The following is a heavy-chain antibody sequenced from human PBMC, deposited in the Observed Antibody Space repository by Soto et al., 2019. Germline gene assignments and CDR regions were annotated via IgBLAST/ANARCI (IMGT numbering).Heavy chain of an antibody. J-gene: IGHJ4*02. CDR1: GDSISSSTYY. CDR3: ARHDFGDCFSY. CDR2: IFSTGTT. D-gene: IGHD4-17*01. V-gene: IGHV4-39*01. Sequence: QLQLQESGPGLVKPSETLSLTCTVSGDSISSSTYYWGWIRRPPGKGLEWIATIFSTGTTHYHPSLRGRVTISVDTSKNQFSLTVRSVTAADTAMYYGARHDFGDCFSYWGQGTLVTVSS.